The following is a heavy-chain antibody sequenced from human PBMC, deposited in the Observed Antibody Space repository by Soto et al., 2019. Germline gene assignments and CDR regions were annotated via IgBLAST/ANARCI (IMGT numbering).Heavy chain of an antibody. V-gene: IGHV3-74*01. Sequence: GGSLRLSCTASGFTFSMYWMHWVRQVPGKGPEWVSRISDDGSRADYADSVKGRFTISRDNAKDTLYLEMHVLRADDTAVYYCTRGPRPSSVGTGAFWGQGTPVTVSS. CDR1: GFTFSMYW. CDR3: TRGPRPSSVGTGAF. CDR2: ISDDGSRA. J-gene: IGHJ4*02. D-gene: IGHD3-10*01.